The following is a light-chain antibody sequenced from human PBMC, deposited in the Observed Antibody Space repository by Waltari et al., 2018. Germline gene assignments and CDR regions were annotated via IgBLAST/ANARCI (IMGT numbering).Light chain of an antibody. Sequence: QSALPQPRSVSGSPGPSVTLSCTATRSDIGDHEYTSWYQQHPGKAPKLIIHDIYRRPSGVPDRFSASKSGNTASLTISGLQADDEADYYCCSYTGRKTWVFGGGTKVTVL. J-gene: IGLJ3*02. CDR1: RSDIGDHEY. CDR3: CSYTGRKTWV. V-gene: IGLV2-11*01. CDR2: DIY.